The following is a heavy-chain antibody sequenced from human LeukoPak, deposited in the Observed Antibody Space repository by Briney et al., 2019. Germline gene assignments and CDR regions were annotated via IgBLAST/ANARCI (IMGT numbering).Heavy chain of an antibody. Sequence: PGGSLRLSCAGSGFIFNNYAMHWVRQPPGKGLEWVSGISWNSGSIDYADSVKGRFTISRDNAKNSLYLQMNSLRAEDTAVYYCARGMTTLYWGQGTLVTVSS. CDR1: GFIFNNYA. CDR2: ISWNSGSI. J-gene: IGHJ4*02. V-gene: IGHV3-9*01. CDR3: ARGMTTLY. D-gene: IGHD4-11*01.